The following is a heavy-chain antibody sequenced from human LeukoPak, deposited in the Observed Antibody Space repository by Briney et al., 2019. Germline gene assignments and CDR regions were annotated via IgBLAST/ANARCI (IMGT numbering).Heavy chain of an antibody. D-gene: IGHD3-22*01. V-gene: IGHV1-18*01. J-gene: IGHJ5*02. CDR3: AKDYYDSSVPQLLAAENWFDP. Sequence: ASVKVSCKASGYTFTSYGISWVRQAPGQGLEWMGWISAYNGNTNYAQKLQGRVTMTTDTSTSTAYMELRSLRAEDTAVYYCAKDYYDSSVPQLLAAENWFDPWGQGTLVTVSS. CDR2: ISAYNGNT. CDR1: GYTFTSYG.